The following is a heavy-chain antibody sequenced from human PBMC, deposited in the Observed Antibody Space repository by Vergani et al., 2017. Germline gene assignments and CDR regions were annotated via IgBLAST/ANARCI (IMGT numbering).Heavy chain of an antibody. V-gene: IGHV3-21*04. D-gene: IGHD3-10*01. Sequence: EVQLVESGGGLVKPGGSLRLSCAASGFTFSSYSMNWVRQAPGKGLEWVSSISSSSSYIYYADSVKGRFTISRDNAKNSLYLQMNSLRAEDTALYYCANGGRELWFGELRAWGQGTLVTVSS. CDR1: GFTFSSYS. CDR2: ISSSSSYI. J-gene: IGHJ5*02. CDR3: ANGGRELWFGELRA.